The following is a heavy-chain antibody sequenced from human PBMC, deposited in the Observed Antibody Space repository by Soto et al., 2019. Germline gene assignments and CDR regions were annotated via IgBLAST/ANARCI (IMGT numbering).Heavy chain of an antibody. J-gene: IGHJ5*02. Sequence: PSETLSLTCAVSGGSISSGGYSWSWIRQPPGKGLEWIGYIYHSGSTYYNPSLKSRVTISIDTSKNQFSLNLSSVTAADTAVYYCARDLGYCVSTSCYTWFDPWGQGTLVTVSS. CDR2: IYHSGST. CDR3: ARDLGYCVSTSCYTWFDP. V-gene: IGHV4-30-2*05. D-gene: IGHD2-2*02. CDR1: GGSISSGGYS.